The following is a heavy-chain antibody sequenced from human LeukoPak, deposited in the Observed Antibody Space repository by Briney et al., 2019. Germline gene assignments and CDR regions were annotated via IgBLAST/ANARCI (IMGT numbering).Heavy chain of an antibody. CDR1: GGSISSSPYY. D-gene: IGHD3-10*01. CDR2: IYYSGIT. CDR3: ARKTIWFGDRWFEP. Sequence: SETLSLTCTVSGGSISSSPYYWGWIRQPPGKGLEWIGSIYYSGITYYNPSLKSRVTMSVETAKNQLSLKLSSVTAEETAVYYSARKTIWFGDRWFEPWGQGTLVTVSS. V-gene: IGHV4-39*01. J-gene: IGHJ5*02.